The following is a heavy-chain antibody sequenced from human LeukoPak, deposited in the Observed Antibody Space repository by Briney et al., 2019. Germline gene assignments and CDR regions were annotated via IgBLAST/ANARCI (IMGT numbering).Heavy chain of an antibody. CDR3: ARGNDFWSGLSAFDI. CDR1: GYTFTGYY. V-gene: IGHV1-2*02. J-gene: IGHJ3*02. CDR2: INPNSGGT. D-gene: IGHD3-3*01. Sequence: GASVKVSCKASGYTFTGYYMHWVRQAPGQGLEWMGWINPNSGGTNYAQKFQGRVTMTRDTSISTAYMELSRPRSDDTAVYYCARGNDFWSGLSAFDIWGQGTMVTVSS.